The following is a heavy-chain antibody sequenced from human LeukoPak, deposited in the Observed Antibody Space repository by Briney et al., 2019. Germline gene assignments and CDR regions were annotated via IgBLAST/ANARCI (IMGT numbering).Heavy chain of an antibody. V-gene: IGHV3-23*01. CDR3: ARDNSVGDIAWWFDP. CDR1: GFTFSSYA. D-gene: IGHD3-16*02. J-gene: IGHJ5*02. Sequence: GGSLRLSCAASGFTFSSYAMNWVRQAPGKGLEWVSAITGSGGRTYYADSVKGRFTISRDNSKNTLYLQINSLRAEDTAVYYCARDNSVGDIAWWFDPWGQGTLVTVSS. CDR2: ITGSGGRT.